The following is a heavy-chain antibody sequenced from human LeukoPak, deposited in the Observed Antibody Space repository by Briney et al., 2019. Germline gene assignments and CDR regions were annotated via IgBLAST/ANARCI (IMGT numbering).Heavy chain of an antibody. V-gene: IGHV3-23*01. J-gene: IGHJ4*02. Sequence: GGSLRLSCVASGFTFSTYAMTWVRQAPGKGLEWVSVICGSSRSGTNHADYGKGRFTISRDNSKNPLYLKMNSLEGEDTAIYYCAKAPGGGNRNWGQGTLVTVSS. CDR1: GFTFSTYA. CDR2: ICGSSRSGT. CDR3: AKAPGGGNRN. D-gene: IGHD2-15*01.